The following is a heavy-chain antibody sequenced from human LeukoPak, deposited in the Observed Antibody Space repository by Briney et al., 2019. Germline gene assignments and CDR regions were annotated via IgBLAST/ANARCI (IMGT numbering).Heavy chain of an antibody. J-gene: IGHJ6*01. CDR1: GFTVSGNY. CDR3: ATRAEGYYYGSGSYYGMDV. V-gene: IGHV3-66*01. CDR2: IESDGTT. Sequence: GGSLRLSCAASGFTVSGNYMSWVRQAPGKGLEWVSLIESDGTTYYADSVKGRFTTSRDNSKNTLYLQMESLRAEDTAVYFCATRAEGYYYGSGSYYGMDVWGQGTTVTVCS. D-gene: IGHD3-10*01.